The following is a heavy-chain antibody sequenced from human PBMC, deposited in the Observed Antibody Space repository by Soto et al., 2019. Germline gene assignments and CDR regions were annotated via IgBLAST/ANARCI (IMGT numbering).Heavy chain of an antibody. CDR3: ARAGGLLVDY. D-gene: IGHD1-26*01. Sequence: QVQLVESGGGVVQPGRSLRLSCAASGFMFSSYAMHWVRQAPGKGLEWVAVKTYDGSNKYYADSVKGRFTISRDNSKNTLYLQRNSLRAEDTAVYYCARAGGLLVDYWGQGTLVTVSS. V-gene: IGHV3-30-3*01. CDR1: GFMFSSYA. CDR2: KTYDGSNK. J-gene: IGHJ4*02.